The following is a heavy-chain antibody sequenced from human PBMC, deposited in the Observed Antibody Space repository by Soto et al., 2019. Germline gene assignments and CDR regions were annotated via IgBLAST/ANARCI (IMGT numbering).Heavy chain of an antibody. CDR2: ISYDGSNK. Sequence: PGGSMRVSSTAAGFNFSSYGMHWVRKKTGKGLEWVAVISYDGSNKYYADSVKGRFTISRDNSKNTLYLQMNSLRAEDTAVYYKYYDSSGYYRSPAYWGQGTLVTVSS. J-gene: IGHJ4*02. V-gene: IGHV3-30*03. CDR1: GFNFSSYG. D-gene: IGHD3-22*01. CDR3: YYDSSGYYRSPAY.